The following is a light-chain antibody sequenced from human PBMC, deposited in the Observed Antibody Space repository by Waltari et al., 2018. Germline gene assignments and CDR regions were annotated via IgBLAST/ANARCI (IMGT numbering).Light chain of an antibody. V-gene: IGLV2-14*01. CDR1: SSDVGGYNP. CDR3: SSYTSSSTPWV. Sequence: QFALTQTDSVSASPGQSITIPCTGTSSDVGGYNPVSWYQQHPGTAPKLMIFEVSNRPSGVSNRFSGSKSCNTASLTISGLQAEDESDYYCSSYTSSSTPWVFGGGTKLTVL. CDR2: EVS. J-gene: IGLJ3*02.